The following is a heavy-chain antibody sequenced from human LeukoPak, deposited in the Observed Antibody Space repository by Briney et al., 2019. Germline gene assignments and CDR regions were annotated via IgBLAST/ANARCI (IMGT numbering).Heavy chain of an antibody. CDR1: GGSISNYY. CDR2: IYTIGST. V-gene: IGHV4-4*07. J-gene: IGHJ4*02. Sequence: SETLSLTCTVSGGSISNYYWSWIRQLAGKGLEWIGRIYTIGSTIYNPSLKSRVSLSVDTSKNQFSLKLSSVTAADTAVYYCARHRRDYGDLRKVLLYFDYWGQGTLVTVSS. CDR3: ARHRRDYGDLRKVLLYFDY. D-gene: IGHD4-17*01.